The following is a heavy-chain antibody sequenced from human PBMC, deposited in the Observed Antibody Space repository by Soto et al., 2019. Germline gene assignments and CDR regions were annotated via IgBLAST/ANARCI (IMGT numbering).Heavy chain of an antibody. CDR2: ISGSGGST. Sequence: GSPRLSCAASRFTFSGYAISWVHQAPGKGLEWVSAISGSGGSTYYAASVKGRFTISRDNPKNTLYLQMNSLRAEDTAVYYCATSVDTAMVTGIYYYYYYGMDVWGQGTTVTVSS. CDR1: RFTFSGYA. CDR3: ATSVDTAMVTGIYYYYYYGMDV. D-gene: IGHD5-18*01. V-gene: IGHV3-23*01. J-gene: IGHJ6*02.